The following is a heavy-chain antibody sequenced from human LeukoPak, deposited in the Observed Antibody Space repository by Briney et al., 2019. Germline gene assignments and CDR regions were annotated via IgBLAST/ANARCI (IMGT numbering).Heavy chain of an antibody. CDR2: IRSSSTYI. CDR1: GFTFRTYT. J-gene: IGHJ4*02. Sequence: KAGGSLRLSCAASGFTFRTYTMNWVRQAPGKGLEWVSSIRSSSTYIYYADSMKGRFTISRDNAKSSLYLQMNSLRAEDTAVYYCARGSMTADYWGQGTLVTVSS. CDR3: ARGSMTADY. D-gene: IGHD2/OR15-2a*01. V-gene: IGHV3-21*01.